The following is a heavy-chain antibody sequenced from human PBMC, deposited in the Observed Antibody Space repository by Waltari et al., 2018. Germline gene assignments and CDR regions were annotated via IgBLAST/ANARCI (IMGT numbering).Heavy chain of an antibody. CDR2: MRSKAYGGTT. CDR3: TRDADYFDY. V-gene: IGHV3-49*04. CDR1: GFTFGDYA. Sequence: EVQLVESGGGLVQPGRSLRLSCTASGFTFGDYAMSWVRQAPGKGLEWVGFMRSKAYGGTTEYAASVKGRFTISRDDSKSIAYLQMNRLKTEDTAVYYCTRDADYFDYWGQGTLVTVSS. J-gene: IGHJ4*02.